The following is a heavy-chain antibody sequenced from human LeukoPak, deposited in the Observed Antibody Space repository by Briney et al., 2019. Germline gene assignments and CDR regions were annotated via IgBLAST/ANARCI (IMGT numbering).Heavy chain of an antibody. CDR1: RGSISGSYY. CDR3: ARGKPNAVDY. V-gene: IGHV4-61*02. Sequence: PSETLSLTCTVSRGSISGSYYWTWIRQPPGRGLEWIGRISTSGSANYDPSLKSRVTISVDKSNNQFSLMLSSVTDADTAMYYCARGKPNAVDYWGQGILVTVSS. D-gene: IGHD2-8*01. CDR2: ISTSGSA. J-gene: IGHJ4*02.